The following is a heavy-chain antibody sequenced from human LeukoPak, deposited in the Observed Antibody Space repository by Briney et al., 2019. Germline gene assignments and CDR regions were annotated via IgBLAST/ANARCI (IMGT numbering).Heavy chain of an antibody. CDR2: ISSSSSYI. V-gene: IGHV3-21*01. CDR3: ARHPELDI. Sequence: PGGSLRLSCAASGFTFDDYGMNWVRQAPGKGLEWVSSISSSSSYIYYADSVKGRFTISRDNAKNSLYLQMNSLRAEDTAVYYCARHPELDIWGQGTMVTVSS. CDR1: GFTFDDYG. J-gene: IGHJ3*02.